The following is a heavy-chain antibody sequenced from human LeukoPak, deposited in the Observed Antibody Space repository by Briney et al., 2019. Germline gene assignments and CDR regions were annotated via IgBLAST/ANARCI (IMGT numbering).Heavy chain of an antibody. Sequence: PGGSLRLSCAASGFTFSKYGTHWVRQAPGKGLEWVAVIWHGQKKEYYADSVKGRFTISRDNSKNTLDLQMRSLRAEDTAVYYCARAVNGSGSYAFDIWGQGTRVTVSS. CDR3: ARAVNGSGSYAFDI. CDR1: GFTFSKYG. CDR2: IWHGQKKE. J-gene: IGHJ3*02. V-gene: IGHV3-33*08. D-gene: IGHD3-10*01.